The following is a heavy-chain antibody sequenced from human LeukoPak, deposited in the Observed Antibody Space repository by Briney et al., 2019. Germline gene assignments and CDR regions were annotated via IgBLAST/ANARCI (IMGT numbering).Heavy chain of an antibody. Sequence: PSETLSLTCTVSAGSISSGSYYWGWIRQPPGKGLEWIWSMYYSGNAYYNPSLKSRVTISVDMSKNQFSLKLSSVTAADTAVYYCATIAPGTHAFDIWGQGTMVTVSS. CDR3: ATIAPGTHAFDI. CDR1: AGSISSGSYY. D-gene: IGHD2-21*01. J-gene: IGHJ3*02. CDR2: MYYSGNA. V-gene: IGHV4-39*01.